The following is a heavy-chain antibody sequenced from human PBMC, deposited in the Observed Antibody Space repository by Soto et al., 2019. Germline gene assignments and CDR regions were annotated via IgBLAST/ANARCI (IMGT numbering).Heavy chain of an antibody. J-gene: IGHJ3*02. CDR2: ISSSSSYI. CDR1: GFTFSSYS. CDR3: ARDPLGYCSGGSCLLDAFAI. Sequence: GGALRLSCAASGFTFSSYSMNWVRQAPGKGLEWVSSISSSSSYIYYADSVKGRFTISRDNAKNSLYLQMNSLRAEDTAVYYCARDPLGYCSGGSCLLDAFAIWGQGSMVTVSS. D-gene: IGHD2-15*01. V-gene: IGHV3-21*01.